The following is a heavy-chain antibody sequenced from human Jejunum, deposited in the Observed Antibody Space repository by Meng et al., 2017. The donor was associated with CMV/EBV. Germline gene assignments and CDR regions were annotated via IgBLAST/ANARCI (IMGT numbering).Heavy chain of an antibody. D-gene: IGHD2/OR15-2a*01. CDR3: ARGRGNQPLFDF. CDR2: LIPVLNKA. CDR1: GGSFRTLT. J-gene: IGHJ4*02. V-gene: IGHV1-69*10. Sequence: QVQTGEHGAEVKKPWSSVKVPSKTSGGSFRTLTFSLVPQAPGQGLEWMGGLIPVLNKAKSAPMFQDRVTFTADETTTTAYMELSSLTFEDTAVYFCARGRGNQPLFDFWGQGTLVTVSS.